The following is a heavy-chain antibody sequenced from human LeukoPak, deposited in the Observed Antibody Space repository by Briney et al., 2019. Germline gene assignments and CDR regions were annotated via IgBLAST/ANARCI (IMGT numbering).Heavy chain of an antibody. J-gene: IGHJ4*02. CDR3: AKDRGEAVALYYFDY. CDR2: IRYDGSNK. V-gene: IGHV3-30*02. Sequence: SGGSLRLSCAASGFTFSSYGMHWVRQAPGKGLEWVAFIRYDGSNKYYADSVKGRFIISRDNSKNTLYLQMNSLRAEDTAVYYCAKDRGEAVALYYFDYWGQGTLVTVSS. CDR1: GFTFSSYG. D-gene: IGHD6-19*01.